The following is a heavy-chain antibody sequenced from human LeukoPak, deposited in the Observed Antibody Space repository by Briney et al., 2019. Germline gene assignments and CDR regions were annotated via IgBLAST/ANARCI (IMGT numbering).Heavy chain of an antibody. D-gene: IGHD1-26*01. V-gene: IGHV1-69*04. CDR2: IIPILGIA. Sequence: ASVKVSCKASGGTFSSYAISWVRQAPGQGLEWMGRIIPILGIANYAQKFQGRVTITADKSTSTAYMELSSLRSEDTAVYYCARDHATGTNSGSYYKRSWFDPWGQGTLVTVSS. CDR3: ARDHATGTNSGSYYKRSWFDP. CDR1: GGTFSSYA. J-gene: IGHJ5*02.